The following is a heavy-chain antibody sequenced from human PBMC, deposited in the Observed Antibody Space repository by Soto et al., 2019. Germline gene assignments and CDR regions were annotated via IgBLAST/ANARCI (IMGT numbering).Heavy chain of an antibody. CDR1: GFTFSSYA. J-gene: IGHJ4*02. V-gene: IGHV3-30-3*01. D-gene: IGHD3-9*01. CDR3: ARGFWYFDILTGPRHPLDY. Sequence: GGSLRLSCAASGFTFSSYAMHRVRQAPGKGLEWVAVISYDGSNKYYADSVKGRFTISRDNSKNTLYLQMNSLRAEDTAVYYCARGFWYFDILTGPRHPLDYWVQGTLDTVSS. CDR2: ISYDGSNK.